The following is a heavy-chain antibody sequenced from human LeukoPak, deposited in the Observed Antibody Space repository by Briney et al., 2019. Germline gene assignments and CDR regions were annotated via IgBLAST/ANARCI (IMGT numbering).Heavy chain of an antibody. D-gene: IGHD2-21*02. Sequence: SETLSLTCTVSGDSISSYYWSWIRQPPGKGLEWIGYIHYSGSTNYNPSLKSRVTISVDTSKNQFSLKLSSVTAADTAVYYCASVAEVETAIPMRAFDSWGQGTLVTVSS. V-gene: IGHV4-59*12. CDR1: GDSISSYY. CDR3: ASVAEVETAIPMRAFDS. CDR2: IHYSGST. J-gene: IGHJ4*02.